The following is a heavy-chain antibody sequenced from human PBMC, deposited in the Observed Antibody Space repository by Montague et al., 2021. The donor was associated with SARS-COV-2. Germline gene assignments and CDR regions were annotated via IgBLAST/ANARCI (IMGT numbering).Heavy chain of an antibody. D-gene: IGHD3-10*01. Sequence: SETLSLTCGVSGASIMGYHWSWVRKPPGRGLEWIGDVRDSGTTNYNPSLNNRITTSIDTSKAQFSLILTSVDAADTAVYYCARFFRVGTSSAFDHWGQGILVPVSS. CDR3: ARFFRVGTSSAFDH. J-gene: IGHJ5*02. CDR2: VRDSGTT. V-gene: IGHV4-59*08. CDR1: GASIMGYH.